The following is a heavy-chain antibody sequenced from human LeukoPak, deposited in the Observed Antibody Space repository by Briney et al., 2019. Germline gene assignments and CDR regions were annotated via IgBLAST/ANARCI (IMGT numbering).Heavy chain of an antibody. D-gene: IGHD3-10*01. V-gene: IGHV4-30-4*08. Sequence: RPSETLSLTCAVYGGSFSGYYWSWIRQPPGKGLEWIGYIYYSGSTYYNPSLKSRVTISVDTSKNQFSLKLSSVTAADTAVYYCARASAGFDPWGQGTLVTVSS. CDR3: ARASAGFDP. J-gene: IGHJ5*02. CDR2: IYYSGST. CDR1: GGSFSGYY.